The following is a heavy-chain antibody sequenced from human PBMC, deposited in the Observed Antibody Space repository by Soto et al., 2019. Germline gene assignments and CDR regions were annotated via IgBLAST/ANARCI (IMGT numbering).Heavy chain of an antibody. CDR1: GSTFSTYS. V-gene: IGHV3-23*01. Sequence: GGSLRLSCEAPGSTFSTYSMTWVRQVPGKGLEWVAAVSPSGDSTYYADSLKGRLTISRDNSKNTVFLQMNSLSADDTGLYYCVKEPDVWGQGISVTVSS. CDR2: VSPSGDST. J-gene: IGHJ6*02. CDR3: VKEPDV.